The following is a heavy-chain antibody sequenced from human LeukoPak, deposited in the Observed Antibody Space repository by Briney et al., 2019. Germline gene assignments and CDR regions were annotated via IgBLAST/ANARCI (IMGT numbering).Heavy chain of an antibody. CDR2: IKQDGSEK. CDR3: ARAYSSPNWFDP. CDR1: GFTFSSSW. J-gene: IGHJ5*02. Sequence: GGSLRLSCAASGFTFSSSWMSWVRQAPGKGLEWVANIKQDGSEKYYVDSVKGRFTISRDNAKYSLYLQMNSLRAEDTAVYYCARAYSSPNWFDPWGQGTLVTVSS. V-gene: IGHV3-7*04. D-gene: IGHD6-13*01.